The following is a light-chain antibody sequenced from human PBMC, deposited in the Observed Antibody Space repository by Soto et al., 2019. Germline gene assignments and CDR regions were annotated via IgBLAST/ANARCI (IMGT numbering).Light chain of an antibody. CDR1: YTVGTN. CDR2: GAS. Sequence: ERGPTQFLAALNGSPGERATLSCWASYTVGTNLAWYQQQPGQAPRLLIFGASTRATGFPARFSGSGSGTDFNITISSLQSEDSAVYYCQQYNNWARATFGGGTKVDI. J-gene: IGKJ4*01. CDR3: QQYNNWARAT. V-gene: IGKV3-15*01.